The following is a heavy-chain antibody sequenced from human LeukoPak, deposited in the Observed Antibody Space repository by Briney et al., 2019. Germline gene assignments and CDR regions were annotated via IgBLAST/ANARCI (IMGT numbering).Heavy chain of an antibody. J-gene: IGHJ3*02. CDR2: IIPMFGTT. D-gene: IGHD6-13*01. CDR1: GGSFNNYA. Sequence: SVKVSCKASGGSFNNYATSWVRQAPGQGLEWMGGIIPMFGTTNYAQNFQGRATITADASTSTVFMDLSSLTSEDTALYYCAKDGHSRNSLWDPFDIWGQGTMVTVSS. V-gene: IGHV1-69*01. CDR3: AKDGHSRNSLWDPFDI.